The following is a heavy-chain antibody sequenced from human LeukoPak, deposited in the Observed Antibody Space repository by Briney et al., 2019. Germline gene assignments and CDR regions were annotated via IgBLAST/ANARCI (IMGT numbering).Heavy chain of an antibody. CDR3: ARGRIVGATLLG. CDR1: GGSFSGYY. Sequence: SETLSLTCAVYGGSFSGYYWIWIRQPSGNGLEWIGEINHSGSTNYNPSLKSRVTISVDTSKNQFSLNLSSVTAADTAVYYCARGRIVGATLLGWGQGTLVTVSS. D-gene: IGHD1-26*01. V-gene: IGHV4-34*01. J-gene: IGHJ4*02. CDR2: INHSGST.